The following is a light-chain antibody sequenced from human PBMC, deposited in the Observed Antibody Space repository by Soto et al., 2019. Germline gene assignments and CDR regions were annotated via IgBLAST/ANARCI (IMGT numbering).Light chain of an antibody. J-gene: IGKJ4*01. CDR1: QSVSSS. V-gene: IGKV3-15*01. Sequence: EVVMTQSPATLSVSPGERATLSCRASQSVSSSLAWYQQKPGQAPRLLIYGASTRANGIPARFSGSGSGTEFTLTISSLQSEDFAVYYCQQYNIWPPLTFGGGTKVEIK. CDR2: GAS. CDR3: QQYNIWPPLT.